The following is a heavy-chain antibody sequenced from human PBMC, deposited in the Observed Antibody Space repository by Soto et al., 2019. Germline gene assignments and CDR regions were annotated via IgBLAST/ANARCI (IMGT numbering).Heavy chain of an antibody. J-gene: IGHJ5*02. D-gene: IGHD2-2*01. CDR1: GDSFSNYY. Sequence: SETLSLTCTVSGDSFSNYYCNWVRKSAGKGLEWIGRIYPTGSTTYNPSLKSRLTMSVDTSKNQFSLRLTSMTAADTAVYYCATGRSEVVPGAMDTWGQGTLVTAPQ. V-gene: IGHV4-4*07. CDR2: IYPTGST. CDR3: ATGRSEVVPGAMDT.